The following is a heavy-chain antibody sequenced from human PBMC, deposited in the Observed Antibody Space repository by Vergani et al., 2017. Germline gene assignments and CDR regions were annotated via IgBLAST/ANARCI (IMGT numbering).Heavy chain of an antibody. D-gene: IGHD3-16*01. CDR1: GFTFSSYG. V-gene: IGHV3-30*18. Sequence: QVQLVESGGGVVQPGRSLRLSCAASGFTFSSYGMHWVRQAPGTGLEWVAVISYDGSNKYYADSVKGRFTISRDNSKNTLYLQMNSLRAEDTAVYYCAKDLVRRDYYYYYGMDVWGQGTTVTVSS. CDR2: ISYDGSNK. J-gene: IGHJ6*02. CDR3: AKDLVRRDYYYYYGMDV.